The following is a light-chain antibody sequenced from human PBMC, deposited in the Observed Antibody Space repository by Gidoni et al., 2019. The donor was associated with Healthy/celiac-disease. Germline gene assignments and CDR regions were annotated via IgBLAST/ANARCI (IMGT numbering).Light chain of an antibody. CDR1: QGISSY. CDR2: AAS. J-gene: IGKJ3*01. CDR3: QHLNTYPIT. V-gene: IGKV1-9*01. Sequence: DIQLTQSPSFLSASVGDRVTITCRASQGISSYLAWYLQKPGKAPKLLIYAASTLQSGVPSRFSGSGSGTEFTLTISSLQPEDFATYFCQHLNTYPITFGPGTKVDIK.